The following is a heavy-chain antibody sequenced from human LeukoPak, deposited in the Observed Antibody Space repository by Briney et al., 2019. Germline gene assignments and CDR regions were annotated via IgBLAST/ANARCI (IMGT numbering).Heavy chain of an antibody. Sequence: SETLSLTCTISGDSFSRNNYYWGLIRQPPGKGLEWIGTVYYNGNTQYNPSLKSRVTLSGDASKNQFSLRLRSVTAADTAVYYGAKYESGTMLDYWGQGILVTVFS. CDR1: GDSFSRNNYY. CDR2: VYYNGNT. V-gene: IGHV4-39*01. CDR3: AKYESGTMLDY. D-gene: IGHD6-13*01. J-gene: IGHJ4*02.